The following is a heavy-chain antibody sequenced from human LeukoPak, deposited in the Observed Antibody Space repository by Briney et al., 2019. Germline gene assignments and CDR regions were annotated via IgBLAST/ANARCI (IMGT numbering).Heavy chain of an antibody. CDR1: GFTFSSYA. J-gene: IGHJ5*02. Sequence: GGSLRLSCAASGFTFSSYAMSWVRQAPGKGLEWVSAISGSGGSTYYADSVKGRFSISRDNSKNTLYLQMNSLRAEDTAVYYCAKDQFSSGLNWFDPWGQGTLVTVSS. CDR2: ISGSGGST. V-gene: IGHV3-23*01. D-gene: IGHD6-19*01. CDR3: AKDQFSSGLNWFDP.